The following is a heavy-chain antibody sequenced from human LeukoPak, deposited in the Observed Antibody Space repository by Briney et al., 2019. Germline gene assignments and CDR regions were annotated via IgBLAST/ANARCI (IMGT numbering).Heavy chain of an antibody. V-gene: IGHV3-7*01. CDR2: IKQDGSEK. CDR3: AREFGALPHGAFDI. D-gene: IGHD3-16*01. Sequence: GGSLRLSCAASGFTFSSDWMSWVRQAPGKGLEWVANIKQDGSEKYYVDSVKGRFTISRDNAKNSLYLQMNSLRAEDTAVYYCAREFGALPHGAFDIWGQGTMVTVSS. J-gene: IGHJ3*02. CDR1: GFTFSSDW.